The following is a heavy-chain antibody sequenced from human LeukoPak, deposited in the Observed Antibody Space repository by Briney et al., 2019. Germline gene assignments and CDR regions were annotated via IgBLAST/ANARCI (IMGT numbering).Heavy chain of an antibody. Sequence: PSETLSLTCTVSGGSISSSYYYWGWIRQPPGKGLEWIGSIYYSGSTYYNPSLKSRVTISVDTSKNQFSLKLSSVTAADTAVYYCARRGIYDFWSGYYTPWGQGTLVTVSS. CDR3: ARRGIYDFWSGYYTP. CDR1: GGSISSSYYY. CDR2: IYYSGST. V-gene: IGHV4-39*01. J-gene: IGHJ5*02. D-gene: IGHD3-3*01.